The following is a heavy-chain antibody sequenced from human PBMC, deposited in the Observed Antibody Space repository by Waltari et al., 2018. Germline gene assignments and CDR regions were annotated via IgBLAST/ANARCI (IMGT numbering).Heavy chain of an antibody. CDR3: AKDEEWELLMDY. D-gene: IGHD1-26*01. CDR2: ISGSGGST. J-gene: IGHJ4*02. Sequence: EVQLVESGGGLVQPGGSRGLPCEASGFTFSSKAMSWARQAPGKGLEWVSAISGSGGSTYYADSVKGRFTISRDNSKNTLYLQMNSLRAEDTAVYYCAKDEEWELLMDYWGQGTLVTVSS. CDR1: GFTFSSKA. V-gene: IGHV3-23*04.